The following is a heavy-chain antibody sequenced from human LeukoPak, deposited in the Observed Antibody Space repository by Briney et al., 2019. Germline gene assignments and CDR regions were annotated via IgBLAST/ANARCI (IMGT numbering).Heavy chain of an antibody. V-gene: IGHV3-23*01. D-gene: IGHD5-18*01. CDR1: GFTFSSYA. CDR2: ISGSGGST. CDR3: AKAGYSYGYNWFDP. J-gene: IGHJ5*02. Sequence: GGSLRLSCAASGFTFSSYAMSWVRQAPGKGLGWVSAISGSGGSTYYADSVKGRFTISRDNSKNTLYLQMNSLRAEDTAVYYCAKAGYSYGYNWFDPWGQGTLVTVSS.